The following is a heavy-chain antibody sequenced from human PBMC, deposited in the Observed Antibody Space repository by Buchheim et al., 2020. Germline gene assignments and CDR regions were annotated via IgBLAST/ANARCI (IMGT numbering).Heavy chain of an antibody. J-gene: IGHJ4*02. Sequence: QVQPVQSGAEVKKPGASVKVSCKASGYTFTSHYMHWVRQAPGQGLEWMGIINPSGGSKSYAQKFQGRVTLTRDTPQSTVLMKLSSLRSEDTAVYYCARVGFSSGWYDYWGQGTL. CDR2: INPSGGSK. D-gene: IGHD6-19*01. CDR3: ARVGFSSGWYDY. V-gene: IGHV1-46*03. CDR1: GYTFTSHY.